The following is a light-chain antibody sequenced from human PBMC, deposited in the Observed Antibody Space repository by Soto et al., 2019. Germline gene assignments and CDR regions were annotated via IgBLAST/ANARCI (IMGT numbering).Light chain of an antibody. Sequence: QSALTQPRSVSGSPGQSVTISCTGTSSDVGGYNFVSWFQHHPGKAPKLIIFEVTNRPSGVSNRFSGSKSGNTASLTISGLQAEDEADYYCTSFTRSNSWVFGGGTKVTVL. CDR2: EVT. J-gene: IGLJ3*02. V-gene: IGLV2-14*01. CDR3: TSFTRSNSWV. CDR1: SSDVGGYNF.